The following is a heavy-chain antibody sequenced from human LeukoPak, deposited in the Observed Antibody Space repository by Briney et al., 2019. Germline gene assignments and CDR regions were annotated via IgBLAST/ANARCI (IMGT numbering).Heavy chain of an antibody. CDR1: GFTFSSYS. V-gene: IGHV3-48*01. Sequence: PGGSLRLSCAASGFTFSSYSMYWVRQAPGKGLEWVSYISSSSSTIYYADSVKGRFTISRDNAKNSLYLQMNSLRAEDTAVYYCASGATDFDYWGQGTLVTVSS. CDR3: ASGATDFDY. CDR2: ISSSSSTI. D-gene: IGHD1-26*01. J-gene: IGHJ4*02.